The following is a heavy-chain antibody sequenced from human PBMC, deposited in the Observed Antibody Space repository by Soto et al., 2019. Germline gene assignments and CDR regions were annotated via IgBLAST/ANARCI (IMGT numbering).Heavy chain of an antibody. CDR2: IDNSGTIK. CDR3: ARIEGDCSGRSCYSGGFDY. Sequence: PGGSLRLSCAASGFTFSDYYMTWIRQAPGKGLEWVSYIDNSGTIKYYADSVEGRFTISRDNTKNSLSLQMNSLGAEDTAIYYCARIEGDCSGRSCYSGGFDYCGQGALVTVSS. D-gene: IGHD2-15*01. CDR1: GFTFSDYY. J-gene: IGHJ4*02. V-gene: IGHV3-11*01.